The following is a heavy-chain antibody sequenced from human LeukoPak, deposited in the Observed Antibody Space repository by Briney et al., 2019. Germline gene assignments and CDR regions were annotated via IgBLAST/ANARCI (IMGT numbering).Heavy chain of an antibody. CDR2: IYYSGST. J-gene: IGHJ4*02. V-gene: IGHV4-59*01. CDR3: ATLTTVVTAYYFDY. CDR1: GDSINSYY. D-gene: IGHD4-23*01. Sequence: SETLSLTCTVSGDSINSYYWSWIRQPPGKGLEWIGFIYYSGSTNYSPSLKSRVTISLDTSKNQFSLKLSSVTAADTAVYYCATLTTVVTAYYFDYWGQGTLVTVSS.